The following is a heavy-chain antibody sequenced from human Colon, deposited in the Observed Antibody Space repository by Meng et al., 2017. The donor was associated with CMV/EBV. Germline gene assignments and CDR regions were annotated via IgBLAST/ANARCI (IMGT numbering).Heavy chain of an antibody. CDR3: VRGSGPLFPGAFDI. CDR2: IYSGGPM. J-gene: IGHJ3*02. D-gene: IGHD3-10*02. CDR1: EFSVSNNE. Sequence: GESLKISCAASEFSVSNNEMSWVRQAPGKGLEWVALIYSGGPMHYADSVKGRFTISRDNSKNILYLQMNSLRADDTAVYYCVRGSGPLFPGAFDIWGQGTMVTVSS. V-gene: IGHV3-53*01.